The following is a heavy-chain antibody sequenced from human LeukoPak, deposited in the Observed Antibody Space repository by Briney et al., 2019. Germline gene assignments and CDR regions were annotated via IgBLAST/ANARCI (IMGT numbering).Heavy chain of an antibody. Sequence: GASVKVSCKASGGTFSSYAISWVRQAPGQGLEWMGGIIPIFGTANYAQKFQGRVTITADKSTSTAYMELSSLRSEDTAVYYCASLYSSGWHNPGGDYYYYHYMDVWGKGTTVTVSS. V-gene: IGHV1-69*06. J-gene: IGHJ6*03. D-gene: IGHD6-19*01. CDR3: ASLYSSGWHNPGGDYYYYHYMDV. CDR1: GGTFSSYA. CDR2: IIPIFGTA.